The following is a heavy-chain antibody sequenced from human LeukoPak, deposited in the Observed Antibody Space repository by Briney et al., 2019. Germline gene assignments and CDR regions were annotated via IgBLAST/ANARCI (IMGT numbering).Heavy chain of an antibody. V-gene: IGHV3-48*01. Sequence: PGGSLRLSCAASGFTFSSYNMNWVRQAPGKGLEWVSYISSSSSTIYYADSVKGRFTISRDNSKNTLYLQMNSLRAEDTAVYYCARDQVVRGVINYYYYGMDVWGQGTTVTVSS. J-gene: IGHJ6*02. CDR2: ISSSSSTI. D-gene: IGHD3-10*01. CDR3: ARDQVVRGVINYYYYGMDV. CDR1: GFTFSSYN.